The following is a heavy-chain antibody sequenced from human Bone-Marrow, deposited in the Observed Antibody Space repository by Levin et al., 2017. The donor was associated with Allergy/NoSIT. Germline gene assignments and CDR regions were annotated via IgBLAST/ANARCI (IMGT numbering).Heavy chain of an antibody. CDR2: IKQDGSEK. D-gene: IGHD1-26*01. Sequence: GGSLRLSCAASGFTFSSYWMSWVRQAPGKGLEWVANIKQDGSEKYYVDSVKGRFTISRDNAKNSLYLQMNSLRAEDTAVYYCARSRGWELLLLDYWGQGTLVTVSS. CDR1: GFTFSSYW. J-gene: IGHJ4*02. CDR3: ARSRGWELLLLDY. V-gene: IGHV3-7*01.